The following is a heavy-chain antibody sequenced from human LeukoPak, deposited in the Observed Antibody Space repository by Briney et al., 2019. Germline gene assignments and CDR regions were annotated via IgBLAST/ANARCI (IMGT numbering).Heavy chain of an antibody. V-gene: IGHV1-2*02. D-gene: IGHD3-22*01. J-gene: IGHJ5*02. CDR1: GYTFTAYY. CDR2: INPNSGGT. Sequence: ASVKVSCKASGYTFTAYYMHWVRQAPGQGPEWMGWINPNSGGTKYAQNFEGRVTMTRDTSIRTAYMELSRLRSDDTAVYYCARDLYHYDPNWFDPWGQGTLVTVSS. CDR3: ARDLYHYDPNWFDP.